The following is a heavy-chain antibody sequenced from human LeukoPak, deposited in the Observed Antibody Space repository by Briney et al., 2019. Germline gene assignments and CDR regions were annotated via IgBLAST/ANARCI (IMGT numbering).Heavy chain of an antibody. CDR3: ARQQLVPSPFDY. D-gene: IGHD6-13*01. Sequence: SQTLSLTCTVSGGSISSGSYSWSWIRQPAGRGLEWIGRIYTSGSTNYNPSLKSRVTISVDTSKNQFSLKLSSVTAADTAVYYCARQQLVPSPFDYWGQGTLVTVSS. J-gene: IGHJ4*02. V-gene: IGHV4-61*02. CDR2: IYTSGST. CDR1: GGSISSGSYS.